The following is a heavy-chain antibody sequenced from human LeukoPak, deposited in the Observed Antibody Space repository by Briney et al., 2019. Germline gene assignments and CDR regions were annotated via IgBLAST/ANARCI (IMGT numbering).Heavy chain of an antibody. CDR3: ARGTVVVPAAPNDAFDI. V-gene: IGHV4-34*01. D-gene: IGHD2-2*01. Sequence: PGGSLRLSCAASGFTFSSYWMSWVRQPPGKGLEWIGEINHSGSTNYNPSLKSRVTISVDTSKNQFSLKLSSVTAADTAVYYCARGTVVVPAAPNDAFDIWGQGTMVTVSS. CDR1: GFTFSSYW. J-gene: IGHJ3*02. CDR2: INHSGST.